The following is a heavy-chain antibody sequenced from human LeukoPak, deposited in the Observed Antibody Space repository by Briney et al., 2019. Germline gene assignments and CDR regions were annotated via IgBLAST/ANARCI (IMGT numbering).Heavy chain of an antibody. CDR3: APDYSNYVRWFDP. D-gene: IGHD4-11*01. Sequence: PGGSLRLSCAASGFTFSDYYMSWIRQAPGKGLEWVSYISSSGSTIYYADSVKGRFTISRDNAKNSPYLQMNSLRAEDTAVYYCAPDYSNYVRWFDPWGQGTLVTVSS. J-gene: IGHJ5*02. V-gene: IGHV3-11*04. CDR2: ISSSGSTI. CDR1: GFTFSDYY.